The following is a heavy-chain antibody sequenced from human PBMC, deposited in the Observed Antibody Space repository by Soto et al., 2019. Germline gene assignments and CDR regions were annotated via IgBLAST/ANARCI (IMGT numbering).Heavy chain of an antibody. D-gene: IGHD2-15*01. CDR2: IYPGDADT. CDR3: ARQPLYGSGGSCNFDY. J-gene: IGHJ4*02. V-gene: IGHV5-51*01. CDR1: GYSFTNYW. Sequence: PGGSLKISCKGSGYSFTNYWIGWVRQMPGKGLEWMGIIYPGDADTRYRPSFQGQVTISADKSISTDYLQWSSLKASDTAMYYCARQPLYGSGGSCNFDYWGQGTLVTVSS.